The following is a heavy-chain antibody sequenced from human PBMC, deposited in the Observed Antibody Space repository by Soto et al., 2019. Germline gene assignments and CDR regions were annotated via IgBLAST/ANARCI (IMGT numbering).Heavy chain of an antibody. J-gene: IGHJ4*02. Sequence: PSETLSLTCTVSGGSVNRGSYYWSWIRQPPGKGLEWIGYVSSTGRTKYNPSLTSRVTISADTSRNQFSLMLTSVTAADTGVYYCARDYEFFAHWGQGTLVTVS. CDR3: ARDYEFFAH. V-gene: IGHV4-61*01. CDR2: VSSTGRT. CDR1: GGSVNRGSYY. D-gene: IGHD3-16*01.